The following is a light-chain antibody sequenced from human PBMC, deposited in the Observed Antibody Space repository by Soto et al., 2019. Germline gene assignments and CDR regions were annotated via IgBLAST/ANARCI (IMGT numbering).Light chain of an antibody. CDR3: QHYNSYSEA. Sequence: DIQMTQSPSSLSVSVGDRVTITCRASQSIGGFLNWYQQKLGKAPKLLIYAASSLQSGVPSRFSGSGSRTEFTLTISSLQPDDFATYYCQHYNSYSEAFGQGTKVDIK. V-gene: IGKV1-5*01. CDR2: AAS. CDR1: QSIGGF. J-gene: IGKJ1*01.